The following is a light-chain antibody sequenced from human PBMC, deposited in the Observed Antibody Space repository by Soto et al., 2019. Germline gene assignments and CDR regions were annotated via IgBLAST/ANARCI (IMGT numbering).Light chain of an antibody. CDR1: QSVSSNY. CDR3: QQFGSSPFS. J-gene: IGKJ3*01. Sequence: EIVLAQSPGTLSVSPGERATLSCRASQSVSSNYFTWYQQQPGQAPRLLIYGASIRATGIPDRFSGSGSGTDFTLAISRLEPEDFGVYYCQQFGSSPFSFGPGTKVDIK. CDR2: GAS. V-gene: IGKV3-20*01.